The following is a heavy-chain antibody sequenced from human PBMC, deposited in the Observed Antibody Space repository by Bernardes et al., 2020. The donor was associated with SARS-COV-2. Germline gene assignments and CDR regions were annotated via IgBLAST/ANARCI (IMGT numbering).Heavy chain of an antibody. Sequence: GGSLSLSCAASGFTFSSYWMHWVRQAPGKGLVWISRINGDETTTTYADSVKGRFTISRDNAKNTLYLQMNSLRAEDTAVYYCVRGPSGGYGRFEYWGQGTLVTVSS. V-gene: IGHV3-74*01. D-gene: IGHD3-22*01. CDR2: INGDETTT. J-gene: IGHJ4*02. CDR1: GFTFSSYW. CDR3: VRGPSGGYGRFEY.